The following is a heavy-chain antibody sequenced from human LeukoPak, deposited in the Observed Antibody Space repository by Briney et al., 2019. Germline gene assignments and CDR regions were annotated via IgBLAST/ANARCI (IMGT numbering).Heavy chain of an antibody. D-gene: IGHD2-2*01. CDR1: GFTFSDYS. Sequence: GGALRLSCAASGFTFSDYSMNWVRQAPGKGLGWVSSISDDSIYIYYADSVKGRFTISRDNAKNSLYLQMNSLRAEDTAVYYCANHLACGSTSCPSFDYWGQGTLVTVSS. J-gene: IGHJ4*02. CDR3: ANHLACGSTSCPSFDY. CDR2: ISDDSIYI. V-gene: IGHV3-21*01.